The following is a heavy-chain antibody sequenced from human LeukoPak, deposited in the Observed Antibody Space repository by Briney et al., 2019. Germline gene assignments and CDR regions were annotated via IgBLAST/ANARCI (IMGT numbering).Heavy chain of an antibody. Sequence: PGWSLRLSCAASGFTFSSSAMSWVRQAPGKGLEWVSAIRGSGGSTYYADSVKGRFTISRDNSKNTLYLQMNSLRAEDTAVYYCAKNGGDDSSGYYIYYFDYWGQGTLVTVSS. CDR1: GFTFSSSA. J-gene: IGHJ4*02. V-gene: IGHV3-23*01. CDR3: AKNGGDDSSGYYIYYFDY. D-gene: IGHD3-22*01. CDR2: IRGSGGST.